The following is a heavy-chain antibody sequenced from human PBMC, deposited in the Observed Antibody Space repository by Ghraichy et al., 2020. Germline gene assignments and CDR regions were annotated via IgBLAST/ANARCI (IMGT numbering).Heavy chain of an antibody. V-gene: IGHV4-59*01. Sequence: ETLSLTCTVSGGSISSYYWSWIRQPPGKGLEWIGYIYYSGSTNYNPSLKSRVTISVDTSKNQFSLKLSSVTAADTAVYYCARGVRYCSSTSCLYFDYWGQGTLVTVSS. CDR3: ARGVRYCSSTSCLYFDY. CDR2: IYYSGST. CDR1: GGSISSYY. J-gene: IGHJ4*02. D-gene: IGHD2-2*01.